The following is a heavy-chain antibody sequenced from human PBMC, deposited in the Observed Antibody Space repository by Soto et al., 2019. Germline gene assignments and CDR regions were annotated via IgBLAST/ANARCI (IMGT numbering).Heavy chain of an antibody. J-gene: IGHJ3*02. D-gene: IGHD2-2*01. CDR3: TTTRPSTNVFDN. CDR1: GITFSNAW. CDR2: IRSKTDGGTT. Sequence: EVQLVESGGGLVEPGGSLRLSCAASGITFSNAWMNWVRKAPGKGLEYIGRIRSKTDGGTTEYAAPVKGRFTVSRDDSKNTLYLQMSGLKTEDTDVYYCTTTRPSTNVFDNWGQGTLVTVSS. V-gene: IGHV3-15*01.